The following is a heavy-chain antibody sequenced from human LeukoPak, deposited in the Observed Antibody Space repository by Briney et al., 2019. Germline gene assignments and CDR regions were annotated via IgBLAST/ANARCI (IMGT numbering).Heavy chain of an antibody. J-gene: IGHJ6*03. CDR3: ARDRAKLRFLGWSQINYYMDV. Sequence: GSSVKVSCKASGGTFSSYAISWVRQAPGQGLEWMGRIIPILGIANYAQKFQGRVTITADKSTSTAYMELSSLRSEDTAVYYCARDRAKLRFLGWSQINYYMDVWGKGTTVTVSS. D-gene: IGHD3-3*01. CDR2: IIPILGIA. CDR1: GGTFSSYA. V-gene: IGHV1-69*04.